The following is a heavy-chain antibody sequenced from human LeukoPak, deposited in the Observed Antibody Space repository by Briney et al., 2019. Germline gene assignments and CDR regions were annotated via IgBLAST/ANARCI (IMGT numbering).Heavy chain of an antibody. CDR3: ASGIAAAREDGTYYYYYYMDV. CDR2: INPDSGDT. D-gene: IGHD6-13*01. Sequence: GASVKVSCKASGYTFTTEDINWVRQATGQGLEWMGWINPDSGDTGYAQKFQGRVTITRNTSISTAYMELSSLRSDDTAVYYCASGIAAAREDGTYYYYYYMDVWGKRTTVTISS. CDR1: GYTFTTED. J-gene: IGHJ6*03. V-gene: IGHV1-8*03.